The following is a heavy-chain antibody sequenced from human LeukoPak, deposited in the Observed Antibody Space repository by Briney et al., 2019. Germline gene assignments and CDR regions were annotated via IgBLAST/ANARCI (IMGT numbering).Heavy chain of an antibody. V-gene: IGHV3-15*01. Sequence: PGGSLRLSCAASGFTFSSYAMSWVRQTPEKGLEWVARIKRQTEGWAKDYAAPVKGRFTISRDDSKSTVYLQMNSLEIEDTAVYFCSRNADHDWWGQGTLVTVSS. CDR3: SRNADHDW. D-gene: IGHD1-14*01. CDR2: IKRQTEGWAK. CDR1: GFTFSSYA. J-gene: IGHJ4*02.